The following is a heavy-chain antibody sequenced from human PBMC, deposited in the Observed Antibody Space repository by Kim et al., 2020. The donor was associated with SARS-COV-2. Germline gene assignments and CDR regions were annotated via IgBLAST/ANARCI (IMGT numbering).Heavy chain of an antibody. D-gene: IGHD1-7*01. V-gene: IGHV3-23*01. J-gene: IGHJ4*01. CDR2: ISSSGSST. CDR1: GFTVSTYA. Sequence: GGSLRLSCAASGFTVSTYAMSWVRQAPGKGLEWVSAISSSGSSTYYADSVKGRFTISRDNSKNTLYLQMNSLRAEDTAVYYCTNDHNWNYLGVVWGQGSLVTVSS. CDR3: TNDHNWNYLGVV.